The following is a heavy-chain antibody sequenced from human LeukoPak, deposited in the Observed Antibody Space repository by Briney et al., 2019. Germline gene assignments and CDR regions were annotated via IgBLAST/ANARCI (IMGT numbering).Heavy chain of an antibody. CDR1: GGSFSGYY. D-gene: IGHD5-12*01. Sequence: SETLSLTCAVYGGSFSGYYWSWIRQPPGKGLEWIWEINHSGSTNYNPSLKSRVTISVDTSKNQFSLKLSSVTAADTAVYYCARINVAVFDYWGQGTLVTVSS. J-gene: IGHJ4*02. V-gene: IGHV4-34*01. CDR2: INHSGST. CDR3: ARINVAVFDY.